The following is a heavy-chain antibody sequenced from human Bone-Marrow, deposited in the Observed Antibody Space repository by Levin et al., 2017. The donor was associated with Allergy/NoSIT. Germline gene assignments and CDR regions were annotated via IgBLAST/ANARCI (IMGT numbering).Heavy chain of an antibody. CDR2: IYYSGST. CDR1: GGSISSGDYY. J-gene: IGHJ5*02. Sequence: SETLSLTCTVSGGSISSGDYYWSWIRQPPGKGLEWIGYIYYSGSTYYNPSLKSRVTISVDTSKNQFSLKLSSVTAADTAVYYCARVNTYGDRWFDPWGQGTLVTVSS. CDR3: ARVNTYGDRWFDP. V-gene: IGHV4-30-4*01. D-gene: IGHD4-17*01.